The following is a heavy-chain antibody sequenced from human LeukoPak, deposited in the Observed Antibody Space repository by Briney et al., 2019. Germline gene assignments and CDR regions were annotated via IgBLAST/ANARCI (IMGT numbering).Heavy chain of an antibody. CDR1: GFTFSSYW. CDR2: INSDGSST. J-gene: IGHJ4*02. D-gene: IGHD6-19*01. CDR3: AREEGGDSSGWALDY. Sequence: GGSLRLSCAASGFTFSSYWMHWVRQAPGKGLVWVSRINSDGSSTSYADSVKGRFTISRDNAKNSLYLQMNSLRAEDTAVYYCAREEGGDSSGWALDYWGQGTLVTVSS. V-gene: IGHV3-74*01.